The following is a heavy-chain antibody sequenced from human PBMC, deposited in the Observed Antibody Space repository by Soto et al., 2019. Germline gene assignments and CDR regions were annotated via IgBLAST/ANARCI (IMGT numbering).Heavy chain of an antibody. CDR3: AHRYYYGSGFKA. Sequence: GGSMKLSSAASGVIVWIYVMDWVRQAPGKGLEWVSCIIDSSDYKYYADSVQGRFTISRDNAKNSLYLQMNSLRADDTATYYCAHRYYYGSGFKAWGQGTLVPVSS. D-gene: IGHD3-10*01. V-gene: IGHV3-21*03. J-gene: IGHJ5*02. CDR1: GVIVWIYV. CDR2: IIDSSDYK.